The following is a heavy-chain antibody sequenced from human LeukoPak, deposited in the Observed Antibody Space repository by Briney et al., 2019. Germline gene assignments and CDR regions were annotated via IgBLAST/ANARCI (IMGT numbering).Heavy chain of an antibody. V-gene: IGHV3-23*01. CDR1: GFTFSSYA. J-gene: IGHJ4*02. D-gene: IGHD3-16*01. Sequence: PGGSLRLSCAASGFTFSSYAMSWVRQAPGKGLEWVSAISGSGGSTYYADSVEGRFTISRDNSKNTLYLQMNSLRAEDTAVYYCAKSGVMITFGGVDYWGQGTLVTVSS. CDR3: AKSGVMITFGGVDY. CDR2: ISGSGGST.